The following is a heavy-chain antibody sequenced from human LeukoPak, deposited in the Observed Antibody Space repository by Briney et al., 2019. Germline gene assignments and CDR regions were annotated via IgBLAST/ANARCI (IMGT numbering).Heavy chain of an antibody. V-gene: IGHV3-74*01. CDR3: ARQTGATTTGGYYFDH. Sequence: GGSLRLSCAASGFTFSSYWMYWVRQAPGKGLVWVSRINTDGSSTSYADSVKGRFSISRDNAKNTLDLQMNSLRADDTAVYYCARQTGATTTGGYYFDHCGQGTLVTVSS. D-gene: IGHD1-26*01. CDR1: GFTFSSYW. J-gene: IGHJ4*02. CDR2: INTDGSST.